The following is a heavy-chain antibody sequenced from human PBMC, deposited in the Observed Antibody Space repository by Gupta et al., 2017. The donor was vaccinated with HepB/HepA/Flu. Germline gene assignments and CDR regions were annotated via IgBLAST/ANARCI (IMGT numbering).Heavy chain of an antibody. CDR3: ARDGGGLDY. Sequence: EVQLVESGGGLVQPGGSLRLSCAASGFTFSDHYVDWVRQAPGKGLEWVGRIRNKDNRYTTEDAASVKGRFTVARDDSMNAVYLKMKRMKTDDTAMDDCARDGGGLDYGGQGTLVTVSS. CDR1: GFTFSDHY. D-gene: IGHD3-10*01. J-gene: IGHJ4*02. V-gene: IGHV3-72*01. CDR2: IRNKDNRYTT.